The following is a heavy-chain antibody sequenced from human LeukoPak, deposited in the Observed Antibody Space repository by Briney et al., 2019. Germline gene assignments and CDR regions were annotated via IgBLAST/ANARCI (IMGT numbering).Heavy chain of an antibody. D-gene: IGHD6-13*01. CDR2: ISYDGSNK. CDR1: GFTFSSYS. V-gene: IGHV3-30*18. Sequence: GGSLRLSCAASGFTFSSYSMNRVRQAPGKGLEWVALISYDGSNKYCAGSVKGRFTISRDNSKNTLYLQMNSLRAEDTAVYYCAKGSRWQQLAYFDYWGQGTLVTVSS. CDR3: AKGSRWQQLAYFDY. J-gene: IGHJ4*02.